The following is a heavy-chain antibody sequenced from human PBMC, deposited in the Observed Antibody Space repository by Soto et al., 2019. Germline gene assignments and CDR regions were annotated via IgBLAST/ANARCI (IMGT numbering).Heavy chain of an antibody. CDR1: GFAISRGYY. D-gene: IGHD1-1*01. CDR2: IYPSVSS. CDR3: AREKVGTTFFDN. V-gene: IGHV4-38-2*02. Sequence: TSETLSLTCIVSGFAISRGYYWSCVRQPPGKGLEWIGSIYPSVSSYHNPSLATRLRLSIDTSKNQFTLNLTSVTAADTALYFCAREKVGTTFFDNWGQGIQVTVSS. J-gene: IGHJ4*02.